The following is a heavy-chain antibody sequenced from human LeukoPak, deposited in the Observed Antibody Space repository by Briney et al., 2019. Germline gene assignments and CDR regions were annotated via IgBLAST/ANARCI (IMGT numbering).Heavy chain of an antibody. V-gene: IGHV4-34*01. D-gene: IGHD3-16*02. CDR1: GGSFSGYY. CDR3: ARGLDDYVWGSYRYSYDY. CDR2: INHSGST. Sequence: SETLSLTRAVYGGSFSGYYWSWIRQPPGKGLEWIGEINHSGSTNYNPSLKSRVTISVDTSKNQFSLKLSSVTAADTAVYYCARGLDDYVWGSYRYSYDYWGQGTLVTVSS. J-gene: IGHJ4*02.